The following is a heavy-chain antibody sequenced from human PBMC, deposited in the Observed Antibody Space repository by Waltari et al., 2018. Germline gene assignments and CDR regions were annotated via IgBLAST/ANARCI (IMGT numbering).Heavy chain of an antibody. CDR3: ARESPQQLVHFS. D-gene: IGHD6-13*01. Sequence: QVQLVQSGSELKKPGASLKVSCKASGYTFTSYAMTWGRQAPGHGLEWMGWMNTNTGNPTYAQGFTGRFVFSLDTSVSTAYLQISSLKAEDTAVYYCARESPQQLVHFSWGQGTLVTVSS. CDR1: GYTFTSYA. J-gene: IGHJ5*02. V-gene: IGHV7-4-1*02. CDR2: MNTNTGNP.